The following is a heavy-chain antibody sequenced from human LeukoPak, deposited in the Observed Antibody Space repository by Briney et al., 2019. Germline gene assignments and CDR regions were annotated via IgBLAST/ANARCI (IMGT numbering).Heavy chain of an antibody. J-gene: IGHJ6*03. CDR3: ARARTTGPYYYYYMDV. V-gene: IGHV3-30-3*01. Sequence: GGSLRLSCAASGFTFRNYAMHWVRQVPGKGLEWVAVTSYDGSNKYYADSVKGRFTISRDNSKNTLYLQMNSLRADDTAVYYCARARTTGPYYYYYMDVWGKGTTVTVSS. CDR2: TSYDGSNK. CDR1: GFTFRNYA. D-gene: IGHD1-7*01.